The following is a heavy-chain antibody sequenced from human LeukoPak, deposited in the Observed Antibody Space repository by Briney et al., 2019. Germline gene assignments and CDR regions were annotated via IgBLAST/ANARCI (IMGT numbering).Heavy chain of an antibody. V-gene: IGHV3-30*18. CDR1: GFTFSSYG. J-gene: IGHJ4*02. Sequence: GGSLRLSCAASGFTFSSYGMHWVRQAPGKGLEWVAVISYDGSNKYYADSVKGRFTISRDNSKNTLYLQMNSLRAEDTAVYYCAKDTFLEWLLNYWGQGTLVTVSS. CDR3: AKDTFLEWLLNY. D-gene: IGHD3-3*01. CDR2: ISYDGSNK.